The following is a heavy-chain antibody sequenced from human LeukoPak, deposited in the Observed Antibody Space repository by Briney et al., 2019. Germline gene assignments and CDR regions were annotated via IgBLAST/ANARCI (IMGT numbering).Heavy chain of an antibody. D-gene: IGHD3-9*01. J-gene: IGHJ4*02. CDR1: GFTFSSYW. V-gene: IGHV3-74*01. CDR3: ARDQGGILTGYYTELDY. Sequence: GGSLRLSCAASGFTFSSYWMHWVRQAPGKGLVWVSRINSDGSSTSYADSVKGRFTISRDNAKNTLYLQMNSLRAEDTAVYYCARDQGGILTGYYTELDYWGQGTLVTVSS. CDR2: INSDGSST.